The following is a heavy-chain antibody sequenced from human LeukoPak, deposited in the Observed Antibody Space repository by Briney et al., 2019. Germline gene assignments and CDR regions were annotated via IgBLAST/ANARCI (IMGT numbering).Heavy chain of an antibody. CDR1: GGSISSYY. D-gene: IGHD6-13*01. CDR3: ARGGAAGTFDY. V-gene: IGHV4-59*01. J-gene: IGHJ4*02. CDR2: IYYSGST. Sequence: PSETLSLTCTVSGGSISSYYWSWIRQPPGKGLEWIGYIYYSGSTNYNPSLKSRVTISVDTSKNQFSLKLSSVTAADTAVYYCARGGAAGTFDYWGQGTLVTVSS.